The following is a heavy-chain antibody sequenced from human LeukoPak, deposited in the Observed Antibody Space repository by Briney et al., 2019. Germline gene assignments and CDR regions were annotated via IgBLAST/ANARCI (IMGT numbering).Heavy chain of an antibody. J-gene: IGHJ4*02. D-gene: IGHD3-22*01. V-gene: IGHV3-7*01. CDR1: GFTFSSYW. CDR3: ARENSYDSSGYPFDY. CDR2: IKQDEGEK. Sequence: GGSLRLSCAASGFTFSSYWMSWVRQAPGKGLEWVANIKQDEGEKYYVDSVKGRFTISRDNAKNSLYLQMNSLRAEDTAVYYCARENSYDSSGYPFDYWGQGTLVTVSS.